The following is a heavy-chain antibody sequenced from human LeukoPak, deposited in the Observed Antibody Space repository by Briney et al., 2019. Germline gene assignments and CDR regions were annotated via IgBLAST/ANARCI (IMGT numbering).Heavy chain of an antibody. Sequence: GGSLTLSCAASGFSLSNYGMHWVRQAPGKGLEWVAALLYDGNTRHYSDSVRGRFTISRDISKNTFYLQMNSLTAEDTAVYYCARDHRPEIQYYYMDVWGKGTTVAVSS. CDR2: LLYDGNTR. CDR3: ARDHRPEIQYYYMDV. J-gene: IGHJ6*03. V-gene: IGHV3-33*01. D-gene: IGHD1-14*01. CDR1: GFSLSNYG.